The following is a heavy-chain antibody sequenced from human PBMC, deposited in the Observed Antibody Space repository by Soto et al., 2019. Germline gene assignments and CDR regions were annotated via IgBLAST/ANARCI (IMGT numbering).Heavy chain of an antibody. J-gene: IGHJ6*02. CDR3: AKDFSYALLDQPCRDYGYYGMDV. V-gene: IGHV3-30*18. CDR1: GFTSSTYG. D-gene: IGHD3-16*01. CDR2: ISYDGSNT. Sequence: GGSLRLSCAASGFTSSTYGMHWVRQAPGKGLEWMAAISYDGSNTYYANSVKGRFTISRDNAKNTLYLQMKGLRAEDTAVYYCAKDFSYALLDQPCRDYGYYGMDVWGQGTTVTVSS.